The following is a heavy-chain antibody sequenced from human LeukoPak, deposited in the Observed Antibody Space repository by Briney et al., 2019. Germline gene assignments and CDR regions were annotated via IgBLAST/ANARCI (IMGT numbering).Heavy chain of an antibody. J-gene: IGHJ4*02. CDR2: IYVGGSA. V-gene: IGHV3-53*01. Sequence: GGSLRLSCAASGFTVSNNYMSWVRQTPGKGLEWVSVIYVGGSAYYADSVKGRFTISGDSSKNTLYLQMNSLRAEDTAVYYCARLKVDGTHFDYWGQGTLVTVSS. CDR1: GFTVSNNY. D-gene: IGHD3-9*01. CDR3: ARLKVDGTHFDY.